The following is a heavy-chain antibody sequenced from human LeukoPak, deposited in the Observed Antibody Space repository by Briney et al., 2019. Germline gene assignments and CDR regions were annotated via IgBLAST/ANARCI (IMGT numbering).Heavy chain of an antibody. CDR3: ARTYCSGGRCYSGVFDY. CDR1: GGSISSGSYY. Sequence: PSQTLSLTCTVSGGSISSGSYYWGWIRQPAGKGLEWIGRIYTSGSTNYNPSLKSRFTISVDTSKNQFSLKLSSVTAADTAVYYCARTYCSGGRCYSGVFDYWGQGILVTVSS. V-gene: IGHV4-61*02. J-gene: IGHJ4*02. D-gene: IGHD2-15*01. CDR2: IYTSGST.